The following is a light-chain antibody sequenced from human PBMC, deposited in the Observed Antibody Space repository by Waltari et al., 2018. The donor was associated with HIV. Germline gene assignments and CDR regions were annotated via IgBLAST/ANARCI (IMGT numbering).Light chain of an antibody. V-gene: IGLV3-10*01. Sequence: SYELTQPPSVSVSPGQTARITCSGDALPKNYAYWYQQKSGQAPVLVIYEDSKRPSGIPEGFSGSSSGTIATLTISGAQVEDEADYYCYSTDSSGGVCGGGTKLTVL. CDR1: ALPKNY. J-gene: IGLJ3*02. CDR3: YSTDSSGGV. CDR2: EDS.